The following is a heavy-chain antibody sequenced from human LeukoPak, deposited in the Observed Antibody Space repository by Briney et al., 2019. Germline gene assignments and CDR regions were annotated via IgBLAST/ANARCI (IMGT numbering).Heavy chain of an antibody. J-gene: IGHJ6*02. Sequence: GASVKVSCKASGGTFSSYAISWVRQAPGQGLEWMGGIIPIFGTANYAQKFQGRVTITADESTSTAYMELSSLRSEDTAVYYCAGQIAAAGTTAYYHGMDVWGQGTTVTVSS. V-gene: IGHV1-69*13. D-gene: IGHD6-13*01. CDR1: GGTFSSYA. CDR3: AGQIAAAGTTAYYHGMDV. CDR2: IIPIFGTA.